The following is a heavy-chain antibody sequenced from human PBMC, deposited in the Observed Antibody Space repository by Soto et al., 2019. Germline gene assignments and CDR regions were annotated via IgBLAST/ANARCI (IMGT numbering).Heavy chain of an antibody. D-gene: IGHD1-1*01. CDR2: IIPIFGTA. Sequence: GASVKVSCKASGGTFSSYAISWVRQAPGQGLEWMGGIIPIFGTANYAQKFQGRVTITADKSTSTAYMELSSLRSEDTAVYYCTRDYRLEQPYYYYGMVAWDQEPTVAVSS. CDR3: TRDYRLEQPYYYYGMVA. J-gene: IGHJ6*02. V-gene: IGHV1-69*06. CDR1: GGTFSSYA.